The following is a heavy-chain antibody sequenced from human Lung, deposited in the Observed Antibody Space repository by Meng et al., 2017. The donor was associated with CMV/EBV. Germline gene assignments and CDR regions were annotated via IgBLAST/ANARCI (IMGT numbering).Heavy chain of an antibody. CDR1: GGSISSGGYY. V-gene: IGHV4-31*03. J-gene: IGHJ5*02. CDR2: IHSSGST. D-gene: IGHD3-10*01. CDR3: ARASYGSGSPLGESWFDP. Sequence: QGQLQESGPGLVKPSHTLSLTCTVSGGSISSGGYYWSWIRQHPGKGLEWIGYIHSSGSTYYNPSLRSRLTISVDTSKNQFSLKLSSVTAADTAVYYCARASYGSGSPLGESWFDPWGQGTLVTVSS.